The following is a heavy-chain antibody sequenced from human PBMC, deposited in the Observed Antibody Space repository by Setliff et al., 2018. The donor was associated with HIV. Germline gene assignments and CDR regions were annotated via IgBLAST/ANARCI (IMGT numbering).Heavy chain of an antibody. CDR1: GGSISSYY. CDR2: IYYSGST. J-gene: IGHJ6*03. Sequence: SETLSLTCTVSGGSISSYYWSWIRQPPGKGLEWIGYIYYSGSTNYNPSLKSRVTISVDTSKNQFSLKLSSVTAADTAVYYCARSYYNFANGYYYYYYMDVWG. D-gene: IGHD3-3*01. CDR3: ARSYYNFANGYYYYYYMDV. V-gene: IGHV4-59*01.